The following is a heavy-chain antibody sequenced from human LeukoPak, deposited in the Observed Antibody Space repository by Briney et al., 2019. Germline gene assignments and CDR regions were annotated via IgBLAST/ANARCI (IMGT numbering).Heavy chain of an antibody. CDR1: GFSFSSYG. CDR3: ARDSQWSSDC. J-gene: IGHJ4*02. V-gene: IGHV3-7*01. Sequence: GGSLRLSCAASGFSFSSYGMSWVRQAPGKGLEWVANVKQDGSEKYYVDSVKGRFTISRDNAKNSLFLQMNSLRVEDTAVYYCARDSQWSSDCWGQGTLVTVSS. CDR2: VKQDGSEK. D-gene: IGHD2-15*01.